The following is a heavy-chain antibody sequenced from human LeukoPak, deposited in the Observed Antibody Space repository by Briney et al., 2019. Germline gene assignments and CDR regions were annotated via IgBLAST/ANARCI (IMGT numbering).Heavy chain of an antibody. CDR2: FYTTLST. J-gene: IGHJ4*02. CDR1: GGSINSGSYS. D-gene: IGHD3-10*01. CDR3: AKDAASFPGSLDK. Sequence: SETLSLTCIVSGGSINSGSYSWSWIRQPAGKGLEWIGRFYTTLSTTYNPSLRGRVSISVDTSNNQFSLKLTSVSAADTAVYYCAKDAASFPGSLDKWGQGTLVTVSS. V-gene: IGHV4-61*02.